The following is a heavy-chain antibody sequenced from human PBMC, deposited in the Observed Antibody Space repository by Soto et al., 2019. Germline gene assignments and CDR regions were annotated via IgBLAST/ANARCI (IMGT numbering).Heavy chain of an antibody. CDR1: GFTFSSYS. V-gene: IGHV3-21*01. D-gene: IGHD6-13*01. J-gene: IGHJ6*03. CDR2: ISSSSSYI. CDR3: ARDDYSSSWYYYYYYIDV. Sequence: GGSLRLSCAASGFTFSSYSMNWVRQAPGKGLEWVSSISSSSSYIYYADSVKGRFTISRDNAKNSLYLQMNSLRAEDTAVYYCARDDYSSSWYYYYYYIDVWGKGTTVTVSS.